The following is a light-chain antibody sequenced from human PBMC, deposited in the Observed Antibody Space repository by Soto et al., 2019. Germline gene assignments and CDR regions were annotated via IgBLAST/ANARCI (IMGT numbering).Light chain of an antibody. Sequence: IRSPHSPSTLSASVGDRVTITCRASQSISMWLAWYQQKPGKAPKLLIYGASSLESGVPSRFSGSGSGTEFTLTISSLQPDDFAPYYCQQSYSTPLTFGPGTKVDIK. CDR2: GAS. CDR3: QQSYSTPLT. V-gene: IGKV1-5*01. CDR1: QSISMW. J-gene: IGKJ3*01.